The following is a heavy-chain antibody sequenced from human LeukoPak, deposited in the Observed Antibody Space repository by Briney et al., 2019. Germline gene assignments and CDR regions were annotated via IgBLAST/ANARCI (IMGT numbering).Heavy chain of an antibody. V-gene: IGHV3-30*18. CDR2: ISYDGNTK. CDR1: GFTFGSYG. J-gene: IGHJ6*02. Sequence: PGGSLRLSCAASGFTFGSYGMHWVRQAPGKGLEWVAFISYDGNTKYYSGSAKGRFTISRDNSKNTLYLQMNSLRPEDTAVYYCANGDPGPADHPMNDYYYSLDVWGQGTTDIVSS. D-gene: IGHD2-2*01. CDR3: ANGDPGPADHPMNDYYYSLDV.